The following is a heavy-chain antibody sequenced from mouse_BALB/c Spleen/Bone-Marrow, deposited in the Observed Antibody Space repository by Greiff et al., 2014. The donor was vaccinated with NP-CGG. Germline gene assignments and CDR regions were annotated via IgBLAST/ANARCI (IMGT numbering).Heavy chain of an antibody. Sequence: EVQLQQSGAELVRSGASVKLSCTASGFNIKDYYMHWVKQRPEQGLEWIGWIDPENGDTEYAPKFQGKATMTADTSSNTAYLQLSSLTSEVTAVYYCNRYDWYFDVWGAGTTVTVSS. CDR1: GFNIKDYY. CDR3: NRYDWYFDV. V-gene: IGHV14-4*02. CDR2: IDPENGDT. D-gene: IGHD2-14*01. J-gene: IGHJ1*01.